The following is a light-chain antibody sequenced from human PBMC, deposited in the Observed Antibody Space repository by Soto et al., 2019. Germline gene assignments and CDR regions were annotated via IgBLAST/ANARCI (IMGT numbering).Light chain of an antibody. Sequence: AIQMTQSPSSLSASVGDRVTITCRASQVIRNDLGWYQQKPGKAPKLLIYGASNLQSGVSSRFSGSGSGTDFTLTITSLQPEDFATYYCLHDHNYPWTFGQGTKVDIK. CDR3: LHDHNYPWT. CDR2: GAS. CDR1: QVIRND. V-gene: IGKV1-6*01. J-gene: IGKJ1*01.